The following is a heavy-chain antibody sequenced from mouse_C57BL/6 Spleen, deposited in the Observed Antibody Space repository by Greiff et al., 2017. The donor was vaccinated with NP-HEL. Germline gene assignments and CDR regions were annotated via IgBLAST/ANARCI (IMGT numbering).Heavy chain of an antibody. D-gene: IGHD2-4*01. CDR2: IYPGDGDT. J-gene: IGHJ4*01. V-gene: IGHV1-80*01. CDR3: ARKGDYGYAMDY. CDR1: GYAFSSYW. Sequence: PLQQSGAELVKPGASVKISCKASGYAFSSYWMNWVKQRPGKGLEWIGQIYPGDGDTNYNGKFKGKATLTADKSSSTAYMQLSSLTSEDSAVYFCARKGDYGYAMDYWGQGTSVTVSS.